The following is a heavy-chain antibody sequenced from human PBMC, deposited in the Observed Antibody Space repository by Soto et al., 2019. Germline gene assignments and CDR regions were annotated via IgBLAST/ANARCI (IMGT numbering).Heavy chain of an antibody. J-gene: IGHJ2*01. CDR1: GGSFSGFY. V-gene: IGHV4-34*01. CDR2: INHSGST. Sequence: QVQLQQCGAGLLKPSETLSLTCAVYGGSFSGFYWSWIRQPPGKGLAWIGEINHSGSTNYNPSLKCRVTISADTSKNQFSLRLSSVTASVTAVYYCVSKLGPCTGGSCTWYFDLWGRGTLVPVSS. CDR3: VSKLGPCTGGSCTWYFDL. D-gene: IGHD2-15*01.